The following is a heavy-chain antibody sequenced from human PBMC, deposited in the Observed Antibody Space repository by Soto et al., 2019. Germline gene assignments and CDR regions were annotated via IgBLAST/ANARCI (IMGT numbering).Heavy chain of an antibody. J-gene: IGHJ6*01. CDR2: VSPSGTT. CDR3: ARDRGAYGVDV. V-gene: IGHV4-31*03. CDR1: GDSISVGYY. Sequence: QVQLQESGPGLVKPSQTLSLTCTVSGDSISVGYYWSWIRQHPGKGLEWIGYVSPSGTTYYNPSLKRRVSIATDTSKNQFSLEVSSVTAADTAVYYCARDRGAYGVDVWGQGTTVTVSS.